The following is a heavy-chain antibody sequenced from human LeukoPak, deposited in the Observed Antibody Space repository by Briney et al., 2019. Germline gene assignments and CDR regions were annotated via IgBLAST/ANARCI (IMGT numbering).Heavy chain of an antibody. V-gene: IGHV3-23*01. CDR1: GFTFSSYA. J-gene: IGHJ4*02. CDR3: AKVPLLLVYYYGSGSSGSY. CDR2: ISGSGGST. D-gene: IGHD3-10*01. Sequence: QTGGSLRLSCAASGFTFSSYAMSWVRQAPGKGLEWVSAISGSGGSTYYADSVKGRFTISRDNSKNTLYLQMNSLRAEDTAVYYCAKVPLLLVYYYGSGSSGSYWGQGTLVTVSS.